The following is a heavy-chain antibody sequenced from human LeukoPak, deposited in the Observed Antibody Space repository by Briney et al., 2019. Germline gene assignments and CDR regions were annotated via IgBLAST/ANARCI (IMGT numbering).Heavy chain of an antibody. CDR3: ARAGSHWHYVY. CDR2: ISSSSSYI. CDR1: GFTFSSYS. D-gene: IGHD3-10*01. Sequence: GGSLRLSCAASGFTFSSYSMNWVRQAPGKGLEWVSSISSSSSYIYYADSVKGRFTISRDNAKNSLSLQMNNLRVEDTAVYYCARAGSHWHYVYWGQGTVVTVSS. V-gene: IGHV3-21*01. J-gene: IGHJ4*02.